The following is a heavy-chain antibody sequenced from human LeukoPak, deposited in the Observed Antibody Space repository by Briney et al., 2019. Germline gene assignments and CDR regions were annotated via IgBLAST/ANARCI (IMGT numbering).Heavy chain of an antibody. CDR2: IYYSGST. Sequence: SETLSLTCTVSGGSISSYYWGWIRQPPGKGLEWIGSIYYSGSTYYNPSLKSRVTISVDTSKNQFSLKLSSVTAADTAVYYCARDLRITMVRGVINWFDPWGQGTLVTVSS. CDR3: ARDLRITMVRGVINWFDP. J-gene: IGHJ5*02. CDR1: GGSISSYY. D-gene: IGHD3-10*01. V-gene: IGHV4-39*07.